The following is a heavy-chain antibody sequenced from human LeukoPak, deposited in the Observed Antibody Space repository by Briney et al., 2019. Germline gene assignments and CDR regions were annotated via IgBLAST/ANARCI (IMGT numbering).Heavy chain of an antibody. CDR1: GFTFSSYW. CDR2: IKQDGSEK. Sequence: GGSLRLSCAASGFTFSSYWMSWVRQAPGKGLEWVANIKQDGSEKYYVDSVKGRFTISRDNAKNSLYLQMNSLRAEDTAVYYCASVHRVDIVATIPPGGDYWGQGTLVTVSS. CDR3: ASVHRVDIVATIPPGGDY. D-gene: IGHD5-12*01. V-gene: IGHV3-7*01. J-gene: IGHJ4*02.